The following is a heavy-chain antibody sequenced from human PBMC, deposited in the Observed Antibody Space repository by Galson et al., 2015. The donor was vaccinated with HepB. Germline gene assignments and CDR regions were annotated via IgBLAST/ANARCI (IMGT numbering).Heavy chain of an antibody. D-gene: IGHD4-17*01. V-gene: IGHV3-23*01. CDR1: GFTFSNYA. J-gene: IGHJ4*02. Sequence: SLRLSCAASGFTFSNYAMSWVRQAPGKGLECVSAISGSGGSTNYADSVKGRFTISRDNSKNTLYVQINSLRAEDTAVYYCATFRRTVTTDFDYWGQGTLVTVSS. CDR2: ISGSGGST. CDR3: ATFRRTVTTDFDY.